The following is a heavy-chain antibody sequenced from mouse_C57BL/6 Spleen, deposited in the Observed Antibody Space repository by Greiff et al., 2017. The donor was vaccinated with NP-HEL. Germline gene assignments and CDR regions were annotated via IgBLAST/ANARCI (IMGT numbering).Heavy chain of an antibody. J-gene: IGHJ4*01. CDR1: GYAFTNYL. D-gene: IGHD2-4*01. CDR2: INPGSGGT. V-gene: IGHV1-54*01. Sequence: VKLMESGAELVRPGTSVKVSCKASGYAFTNYLIEWVKQRPGQGLEWIGVINPGSGGTNYNEKFKGKATLTADKSSSTAYMQLSSLTSEDSAVYFCARSAYYDYGGYYAMDYWGQGTSVTVSS. CDR3: ARSAYYDYGGYYAMDY.